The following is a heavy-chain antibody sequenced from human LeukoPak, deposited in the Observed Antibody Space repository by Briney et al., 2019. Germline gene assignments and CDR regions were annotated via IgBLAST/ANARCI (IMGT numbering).Heavy chain of an antibody. CDR1: GFTFSSYE. V-gene: IGHV3-21*05. CDR3: ARLGRPPGGGRTFDAFDI. CDR2: ISSSSSYI. D-gene: IGHD2-15*01. Sequence: GGSLRLSCAASGFTFSSYEMNWVRQAPGKGLEWVSYISSSSSYIYYADSVKGRFTISRDNAKNSLYPQMNSLRAEDTAVYYCARLGRPPGGGRTFDAFDIWGQGTMVTVSS. J-gene: IGHJ3*02.